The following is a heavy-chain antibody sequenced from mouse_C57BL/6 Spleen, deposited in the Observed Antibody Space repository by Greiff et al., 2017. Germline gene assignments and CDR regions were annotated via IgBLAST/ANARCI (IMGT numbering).Heavy chain of an antibody. Sequence: EVMLVESGGGLVQPGGSLKLSCAASGFTFSDYYMYWVRQTPEKRLEWVAYISNGGGSTYYPDTLKGRFTISRDNAKNTVYLKMSRLKSEDTAMYYCAGAYDYDYYCAMDYWGQGTSVTVSS. CDR3: AGAYDYDYYCAMDY. D-gene: IGHD2-4*01. J-gene: IGHJ4*01. CDR1: GFTFSDYY. CDR2: ISNGGGST. V-gene: IGHV5-12*01.